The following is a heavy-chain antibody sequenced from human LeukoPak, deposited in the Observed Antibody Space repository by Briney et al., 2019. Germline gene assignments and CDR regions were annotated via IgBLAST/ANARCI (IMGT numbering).Heavy chain of an antibody. CDR1: GYTFTSYD. D-gene: IGHD5-18*01. CDR2: MNPNSGNT. Sequence: ASVKVSCKASGYTFTSYDINWVRQATGQGLEWMGWMNPNSGNTGYAQKFQGRVTITRNTSISTAYMELSSLRSEDTAVYYCARETYTSWAFDIWGQGTMVTVSS. CDR3: ARETYTSWAFDI. V-gene: IGHV1-8*03. J-gene: IGHJ3*02.